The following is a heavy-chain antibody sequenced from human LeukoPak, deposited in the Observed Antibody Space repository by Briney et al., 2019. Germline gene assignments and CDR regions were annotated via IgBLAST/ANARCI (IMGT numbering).Heavy chain of an antibody. D-gene: IGHD3-22*01. J-gene: IGHJ4*02. CDR3: AKVRSYYDSSGYAYDYDY. Sequence: GGSLRLSCAASGLTFSSYGMSWVRQAPGKGLEWVSVTSGSGDSTYYADSVKGRFTISRDNSKNTLYLQMNSLRAEDTAVYYCAKVRSYYDSSGYAYDYDYWGQGTLVTVSS. CDR1: GLTFSSYG. V-gene: IGHV3-23*01. CDR2: TSGSGDST.